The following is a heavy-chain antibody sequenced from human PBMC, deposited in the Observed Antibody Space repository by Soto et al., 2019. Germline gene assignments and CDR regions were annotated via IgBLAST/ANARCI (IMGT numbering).Heavy chain of an antibody. CDR2: ISGSGGST. J-gene: IGHJ4*02. CDR1: GFTFSSYA. CDR3: AKDKRGIAAAGKYFDY. V-gene: IGHV3-23*01. Sequence: GGSLRLSCAASGFTFSSYAMSWVRQAPWKGLEWVSAISGSGGSTYYADSVKGRFTISRDNSKNTLYLQMNSLRAEDTAVYYCAKDKRGIAAAGKYFDYWGQGTLVTVSS. D-gene: IGHD6-13*01.